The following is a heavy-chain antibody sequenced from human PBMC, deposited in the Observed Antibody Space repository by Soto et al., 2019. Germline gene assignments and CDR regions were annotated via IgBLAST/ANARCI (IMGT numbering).Heavy chain of an antibody. CDR2: ISGSGDST. V-gene: IGHV3-23*01. Sequence: GGSLKLSCAASGFSFSSYVMHWVRQAPGEGLEWVSAISGSGDSTYYADSVRGRFIISRDNSKNTLSLEMNSLRAEDTAMYYCSKGPRGDWYFDLWGPGTLVTVSS. CDR1: GFSFSSYV. CDR3: SKGPRGDWYFDL. J-gene: IGHJ2*01. D-gene: IGHD3-16*01.